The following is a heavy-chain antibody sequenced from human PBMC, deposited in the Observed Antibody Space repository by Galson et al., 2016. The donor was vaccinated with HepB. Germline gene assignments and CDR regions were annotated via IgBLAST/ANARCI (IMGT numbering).Heavy chain of an antibody. CDR3: AKDRPYTPGGGGGLHH. J-gene: IGHJ1*01. Sequence: SLRLSCAASGFTFGEYAMHWVRQAPGKGLEWVSGNRWNSNNIEYADSVKGQFTVPRDNAKNSLFLQMNRPRAEDTALYYCAKDRPYTPGGGGGLHHWGQGTLVTVSS. D-gene: IGHD3-16*01. CDR1: GFTFGEYA. V-gene: IGHV3-9*01. CDR2: NRWNSNNI.